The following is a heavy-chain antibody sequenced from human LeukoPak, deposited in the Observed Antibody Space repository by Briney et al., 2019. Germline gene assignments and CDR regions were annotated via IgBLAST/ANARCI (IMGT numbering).Heavy chain of an antibody. CDR2: ISGSGGST. J-gene: IGHJ6*03. CDR1: GFTFSSYA. CDR3: ARDYRGCTNGVCYMVLDYYYYMDV. Sequence: PGGSLRLSCAASGFTFSSYAMSWVHQAPGKGLEWVSAISGSGGSTYYADSVKGRFTISRDNSKNTLYLQMNSLRAEDTAVYYRARDYRGCTNGVCYMVLDYYYYMDVWGKGTTVSVSS. D-gene: IGHD2-8*01. V-gene: IGHV3-23*01.